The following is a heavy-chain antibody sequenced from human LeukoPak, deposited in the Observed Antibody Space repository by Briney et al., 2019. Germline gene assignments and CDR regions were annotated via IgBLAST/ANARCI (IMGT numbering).Heavy chain of an antibody. D-gene: IGHD5-18*01. J-gene: IGHJ4*02. V-gene: IGHV4-59*11. Sequence: SETLSLTCTVSGGSISSHYWSWIRQPPGKGLEWIGYIYYSGSTNYNPSLKSRVTISVDTSKNQFSLKLSSVTAADTAVYYCAREGYSYGLRAFDYWGQGTLVTVSS. CDR2: IYYSGST. CDR3: AREGYSYGLRAFDY. CDR1: GGSISSHY.